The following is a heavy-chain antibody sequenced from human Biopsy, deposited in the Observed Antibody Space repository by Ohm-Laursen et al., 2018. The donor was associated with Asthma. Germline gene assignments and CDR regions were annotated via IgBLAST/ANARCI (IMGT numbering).Heavy chain of an antibody. CDR3: ARVPTTLRYFDL. CDR2: VSYSGST. J-gene: IGHJ2*01. D-gene: IGHD2-15*01. V-gene: IGHV4-61*01. CDR1: GGSVSSGSYY. Sequence: VTLSLTCTVSGGSVSSGSYYWSWIRQPPGKGLAWVSYVSYSGSTDYNPSLKSRLPISMDTSKNQFSLKLSSVTAADTAVYYCARVPTTLRYFDLWGRGTLVTVSS.